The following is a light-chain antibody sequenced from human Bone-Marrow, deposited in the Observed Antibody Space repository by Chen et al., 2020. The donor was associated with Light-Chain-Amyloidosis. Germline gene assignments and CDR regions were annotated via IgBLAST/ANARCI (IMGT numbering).Light chain of an antibody. CDR1: NIGSTS. V-gene: IGLV3-21*02. J-gene: IGLJ3*02. CDR2: DDS. CDR3: QVWDRGSDRPV. Sequence: SYVLTQPSSVSVAPGQTATTACGGNNIGSTSVHWYQQTPGQAPLLVVYDDSDRPSVIPERLSGSNSGNTATLPISRVEAGDEADYYCQVWDRGSDRPVFGGGTKLTVL.